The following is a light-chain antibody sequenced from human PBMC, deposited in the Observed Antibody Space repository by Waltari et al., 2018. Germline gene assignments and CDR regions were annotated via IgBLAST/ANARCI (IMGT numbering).Light chain of an antibody. V-gene: IGLV2-11*01. CDR2: DVT. Sequence: QSALTQPRSVSGSPGQSVTISCTGTSSDVGGYNYVSWYQQHPAKAPKLMFYDVTKRPSGVPDRFSASTSGNTASLTISGLQTEYEADDYCCSYAGSYTLLFGGGTKLTVL. CDR1: SSDVGGYNY. J-gene: IGLJ3*02. CDR3: CSYAGSYTLL.